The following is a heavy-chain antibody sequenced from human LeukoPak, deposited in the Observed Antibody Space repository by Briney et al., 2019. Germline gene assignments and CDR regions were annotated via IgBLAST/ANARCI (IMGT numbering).Heavy chain of an antibody. J-gene: IGHJ5*02. CDR1: GGSISSSSYY. V-gene: IGHV4-39*01. CDR2: IYYSGST. CDR3: ARASNWFDP. Sequence: PSETLSLTCTVSGGSISSSSYYWGWIRQPPGKGLEWIGSIYYSGSTYYNPSLKSRVTISADTSKNQFSLKLSSVTAADTAVYYCARASNWFDPWGQGTLVTVSS.